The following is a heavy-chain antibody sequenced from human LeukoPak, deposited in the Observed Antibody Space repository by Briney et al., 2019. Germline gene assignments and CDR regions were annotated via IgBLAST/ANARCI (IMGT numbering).Heavy chain of an antibody. D-gene: IGHD1-26*01. J-gene: IGHJ4*02. CDR3: ARAPRVGATSSDY. Sequence: GGSLRLSCAASGFTFDDYGMSWVRQAPGKGLEWVSSISSSSSYIYYADSVKDRFTISRDNAKNSLYLQMNSLRAEDTAVYYCARAPRVGATSSDYWGQGTLVTVSS. V-gene: IGHV3-21*01. CDR2: ISSSSSYI. CDR1: GFTFDDYG.